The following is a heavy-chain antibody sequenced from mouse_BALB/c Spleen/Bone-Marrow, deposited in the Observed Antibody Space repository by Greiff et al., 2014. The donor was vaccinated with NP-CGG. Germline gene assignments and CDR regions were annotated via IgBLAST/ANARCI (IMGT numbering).Heavy chain of an antibody. V-gene: IGHV5-12-2*01. J-gene: IGHJ4*01. CDR2: INNGGGST. CDR3: ARHGEERPVLAMDY. Sequence: EVHLVESGGGLVEPGGSLKLSCAASGFTFIAYTMFWVRQTPEKRLEWVAYINNGGGSTYYPDTVKGRFTISRDNAKNTLYLQMSSLKSEDTAMYYCARHGEERPVLAMDYWGQGTSVTVSS. D-gene: IGHD2-14*01. CDR1: GFTFIAYT.